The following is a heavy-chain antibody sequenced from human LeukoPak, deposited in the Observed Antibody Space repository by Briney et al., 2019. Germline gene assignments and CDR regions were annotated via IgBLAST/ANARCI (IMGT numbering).Heavy chain of an antibody. Sequence: GGSLRLSCAASRFTFSSHKMHWVRQAPGKGLEWVSYINDSSTTIYYADSVKGRFTISRDNARNSLYLQMNSLRAEDTAVYYCARDRGDFWTGYYTNYFDYWGQGTLVTVSS. J-gene: IGHJ4*02. V-gene: IGHV3-48*01. D-gene: IGHD3/OR15-3a*01. CDR2: INDSSTTI. CDR1: RFTFSSHK. CDR3: ARDRGDFWTGYYTNYFDY.